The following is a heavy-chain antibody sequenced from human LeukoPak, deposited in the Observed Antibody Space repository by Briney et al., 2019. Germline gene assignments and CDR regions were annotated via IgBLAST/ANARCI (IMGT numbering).Heavy chain of an antibody. CDR1: GFTVSSNY. V-gene: IGHV3-66*01. CDR3: ARDGYSSSWYKGFDY. D-gene: IGHD6-13*01. CDR2: IYSGGST. J-gene: IGHJ4*02. Sequence: GGSLRLSCAASGFTVSSNYMSWVRQPPGKGLEWVSVIYSGGSTYYADSVKGRFTISRDNSKNTLYLQMNSLRAEDTAVYYCARDGYSSSWYKGFDYWGQGTLVTVSS.